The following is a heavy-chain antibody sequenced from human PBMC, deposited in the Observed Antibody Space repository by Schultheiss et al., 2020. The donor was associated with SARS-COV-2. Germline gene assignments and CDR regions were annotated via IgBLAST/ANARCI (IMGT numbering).Heavy chain of an antibody. CDR1: GGSFSGYY. J-gene: IGHJ5*02. CDR2: INHSGST. Sequence: SETLSLTCAVYGGSFSGYYWSWIRQPPGKGLEWIGEINHSGSTNYNPSLKSRVTISVDTSKNQFSLKLSSVTAADTAVYYCAGTHSIAASNWFDPWGQGTLVTVSS. CDR3: AGTHSIAASNWFDP. D-gene: IGHD6-13*01. V-gene: IGHV4-34*01.